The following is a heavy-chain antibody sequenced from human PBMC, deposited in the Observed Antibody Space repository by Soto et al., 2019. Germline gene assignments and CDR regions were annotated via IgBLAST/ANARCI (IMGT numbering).Heavy chain of an antibody. J-gene: IGHJ4*02. D-gene: IGHD3-3*01. CDR1: GFTCSSYA. CDR3: ARDYGVVITYYFDY. Sequence: GGSLRLSCAASGFTCSSYAMHWVRQAPGKGLEWVSVISYDGSNKYYADSGKGRFTISRDNSKNTLYLQMNSLRAEDTAVYYCARDYGVVITYYFDYWGQGTLVTVSS. CDR2: ISYDGSNK. V-gene: IGHV3-30-3*01.